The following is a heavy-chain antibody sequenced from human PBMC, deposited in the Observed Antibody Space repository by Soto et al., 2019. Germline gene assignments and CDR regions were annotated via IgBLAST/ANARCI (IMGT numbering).Heavy chain of an antibody. CDR3: AGGTGSYLFDL. V-gene: IGHV5-51*03. CDR1: GFSFGSYW. CDR2: IYPGDSDT. Sequence: EVQLVQSGAELKKPGESLKLSCKCSGFSFGSYWIGRVRQMPGKGLEWMGIIYPGDSDTRYSPSVQGQVTISADRSTTTAYPQWSSLKTSDTGMYDCAGGTGSYLFDLWGQGTLVTVSS. D-gene: IGHD3-10*01. J-gene: IGHJ4*02.